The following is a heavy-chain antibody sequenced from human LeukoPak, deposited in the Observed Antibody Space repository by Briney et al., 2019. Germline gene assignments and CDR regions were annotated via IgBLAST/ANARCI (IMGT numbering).Heavy chain of an antibody. CDR3: VRGTFAWAFGF. Sequence: PGGSLRLSCQASGFIFRDHGMHWVRQAPGKGLVWVSRINSDGYGASYADSVKGRFTISRDNAENTLYLQMDSLRVDDTAVYYCVRGTFAWAFGFWGQGNLVTVSS. CDR2: INSDGYGA. V-gene: IGHV3-74*01. D-gene: IGHD3-16*01. CDR1: GFIFRDHG. J-gene: IGHJ4*02.